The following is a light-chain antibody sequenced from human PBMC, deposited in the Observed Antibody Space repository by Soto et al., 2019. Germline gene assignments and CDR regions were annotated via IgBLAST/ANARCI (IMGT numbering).Light chain of an antibody. CDR2: YDD. CDR1: SSNIGNNA. J-gene: IGLJ1*01. Sequence: QPVLTQPPSVSGAPRQRVTISCSGSSSNIGNNAVNWYQQLPGEAPKLLIYYDDLVPSGVSDRFSGSKSGTSASLAISGLQSEDEADYYCAAWDDSLNAYVFGTGTKLTVL. CDR3: AAWDDSLNAYV. V-gene: IGLV1-36*01.